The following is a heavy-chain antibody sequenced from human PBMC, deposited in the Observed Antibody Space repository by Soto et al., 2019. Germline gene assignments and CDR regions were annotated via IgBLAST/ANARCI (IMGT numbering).Heavy chain of an antibody. D-gene: IGHD2-2*02. CDR1: GYKFTSHS. J-gene: IGHJ3*02. V-gene: IGHV1-18*01. CDR3: ARYTFHWAFDI. Sequence: ASVKVSCKSSGYKFTSHSITWVRQAPGQGLEWMGWISAYNGNTNYAQKLQGRVTMTTDTSTSTAYMELRSLRSDDTAVYYCARYTFHWAFDIWGQGTMVTVSS. CDR2: ISAYNGNT.